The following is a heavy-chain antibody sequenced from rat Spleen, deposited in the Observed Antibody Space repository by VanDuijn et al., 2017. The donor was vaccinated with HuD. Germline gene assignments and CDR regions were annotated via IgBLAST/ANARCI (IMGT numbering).Heavy chain of an antibody. CDR2: IWTGGTT. V-gene: IGHV2S63*01. CDR1: GFSLTNFH. J-gene: IGHJ2*01. D-gene: IGHD1-4*01. Sequence: VQLRESGPGLVQPSQTLSLTCTVSGFSLTNFHVHWVRQPPGKGLEWLGVIWTGGTTAYNSLLRSRLSINRDTSKSQVFLKMNGLQTEDTAIYFCVRERVPGFAFYFDYWGQGVMVTVSS. CDR3: VRERVPGFAFYFDY.